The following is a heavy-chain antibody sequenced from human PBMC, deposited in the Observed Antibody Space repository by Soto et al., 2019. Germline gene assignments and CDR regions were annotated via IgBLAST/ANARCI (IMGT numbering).Heavy chain of an antibody. CDR2: INPSGGST. D-gene: IGHD2-15*01. V-gene: IGHV1-46*01. Sequence: GASVKVSCKASGYTFTSYYIHWVRQAPGQGLEWMGIINPSGGSTSYAQKFQGRVTMTRDTSTSTVYMELSSLRSEDTAVYYCARDRDCSGGSCYDFDYWGQGTLVTVSS. J-gene: IGHJ4*02. CDR1: GYTFTSYY. CDR3: ARDRDCSGGSCYDFDY.